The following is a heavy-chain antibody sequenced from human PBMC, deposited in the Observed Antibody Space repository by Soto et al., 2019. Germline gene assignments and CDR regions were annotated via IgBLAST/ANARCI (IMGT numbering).Heavy chain of an antibody. J-gene: IGHJ5*02. CDR3: ARDEDSSVDTLNWFDP. CDR2: IWYDGSNK. D-gene: IGHD5-18*01. Sequence: QVQLVESGGGVVQPGRSLRLSCAASGFTFSSHGMHWVRQAPGKGLEWVAVIWYDGSNKYYADSVKGRFTISRDNSKNTLYLQMNSLRGEDTAVYYCARDEDSSVDTLNWFDPWGQGTLVTVSS. V-gene: IGHV3-33*01. CDR1: GFTFSSHG.